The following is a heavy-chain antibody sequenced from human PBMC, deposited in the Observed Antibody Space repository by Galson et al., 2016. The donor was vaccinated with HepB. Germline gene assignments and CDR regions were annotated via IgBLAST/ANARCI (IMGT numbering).Heavy chain of an antibody. D-gene: IGHD2-2*01. Sequence: SETLSLTCTVSGGSVSGTYWSWIRQAPGMGLEWIGCIYRSGHSMSNPSLESRVTISIDTSQNQFSLRLRSVTAADTAVYYCARHFEVVPLGRSFDCWGQGALVTVSS. CDR2: IYRSGHS. J-gene: IGHJ4*02. CDR1: GGSVSGTY. V-gene: IGHV4-59*08. CDR3: ARHFEVVPLGRSFDC.